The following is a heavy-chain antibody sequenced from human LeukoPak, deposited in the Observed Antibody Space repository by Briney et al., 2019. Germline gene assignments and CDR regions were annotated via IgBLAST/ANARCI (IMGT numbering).Heavy chain of an antibody. V-gene: IGHV3-7*04. CDR2: IKQDGSEK. Sequence: RGSLRLSCAASGFTFSSYWMSWVRQAPGKGLEWVANIKQDGSEKYYVDSVKGRFTISRDNAKNSLYLQMNSLRAEDTAVYYCARVAGTDYYYYYMDVWGKGTTVTVSS. D-gene: IGHD6-19*01. J-gene: IGHJ6*03. CDR3: ARVAGTDYYYYYMDV. CDR1: GFTFSSYW.